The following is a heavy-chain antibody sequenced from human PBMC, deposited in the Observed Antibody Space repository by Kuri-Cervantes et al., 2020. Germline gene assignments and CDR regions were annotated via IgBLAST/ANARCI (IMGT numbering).Heavy chain of an antibody. V-gene: IGHV2-5*02. CDR2: IYWDGDK. D-gene: IGHD2-8*02. Sequence: SGPTLVKPTQTLTLTCTFSGFSLSTSGVGVGWIRQPPGKALERLALIYWDGDKRYSPSLKSRLTITKDTSKNQVVLTMTNMDPVDTATYYCAHGTYCTGGVCPPFAYWGQGTLVTVSS. J-gene: IGHJ4*02. CDR3: AHGTYCTGGVCPPFAY. CDR1: GFSLSTSGVG.